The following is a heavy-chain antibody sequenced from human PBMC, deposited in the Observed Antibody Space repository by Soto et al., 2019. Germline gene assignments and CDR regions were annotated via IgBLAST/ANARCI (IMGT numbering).Heavy chain of an antibody. CDR2: ISSSSSYI. CDR1: GFTFSSYS. CDR3: ARERGYYDSSGYFYYFDY. Sequence: GGSLRLSCAASGFTFSSYSMNWVRQAPGKGLEWVSSISSSSSYIYYADSVKGRFTISRDNAKNSLYLQMNSLRAEDTAVYYCARERGYYDSSGYFYYFDYWCQGTLVTVSS. D-gene: IGHD3-22*01. V-gene: IGHV3-21*01. J-gene: IGHJ4*02.